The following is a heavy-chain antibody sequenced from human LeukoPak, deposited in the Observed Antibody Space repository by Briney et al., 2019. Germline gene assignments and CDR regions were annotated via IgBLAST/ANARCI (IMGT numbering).Heavy chain of an antibody. CDR1: GFTFSDYS. V-gene: IGHV3-30*02. D-gene: IGHD2-15*01. Sequence: PGGSLRLSCAASGFTFSDYSTHWVRQAPGKGLNWVAFIRYDGNNKYYADSVKGRFTISRDNSKNMLYLEMNSLGTEDTAVYYCSKVRYCSGVNCYPDDNWGQGTLVTVSS. CDR3: SKVRYCSGVNCYPDDN. CDR2: IRYDGNNK. J-gene: IGHJ4*02.